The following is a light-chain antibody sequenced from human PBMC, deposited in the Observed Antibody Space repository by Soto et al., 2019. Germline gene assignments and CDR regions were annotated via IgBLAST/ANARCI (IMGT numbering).Light chain of an antibody. Sequence: QSALSHPDSVSLCPGHSITISCTGTSGFVGSFSLVSLYQQHPGKAPKVMISEGHRRPSGVPDRFSGSTSVNSASLTISGLQADDEADYYCCLYIGATTYVFGTGTKVTVL. CDR3: CLYIGATTYV. CDR2: EGH. CDR1: SGFVGSFSL. J-gene: IGLJ1*01. V-gene: IGLV2-23*01.